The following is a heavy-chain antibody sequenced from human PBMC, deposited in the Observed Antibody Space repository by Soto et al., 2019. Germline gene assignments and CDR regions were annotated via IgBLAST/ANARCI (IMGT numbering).Heavy chain of an antibody. J-gene: IGHJ6*02. Sequence: PGGSLRLSCAASGLTFSNYGMHWVRQAPGKGLEWVAVISYDGNNKYYADSVKGRFTISRDNSKNTLYVQMNSLRVEDTAVYYCAKDGRALTYYYYGMDVWGQGTTVTV. CDR3: AKDGRALTYYYYGMDV. D-gene: IGHD2-8*01. V-gene: IGHV3-30*18. CDR1: GLTFSNYG. CDR2: ISYDGNNK.